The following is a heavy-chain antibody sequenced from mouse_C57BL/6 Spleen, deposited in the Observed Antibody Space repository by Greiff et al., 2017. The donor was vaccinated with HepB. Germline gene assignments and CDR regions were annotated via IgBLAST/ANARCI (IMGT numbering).Heavy chain of an antibody. D-gene: IGHD2-2*01. CDR1: GYTFTSYW. CDR3: ARMVTTVWYFDV. V-gene: IGHV1-50*01. J-gene: IGHJ1*03. Sequence: QVQLQQPGAELVKPGASVKLSCKASGYTFTSYWMQWVKQRPGQGLEWIGEIDPSDSYTNYNQKFKGKATLTVDTSSSTAYMQLSSLTSEDSAVYYCARMVTTVWYFDVWGTGTTVTVSS. CDR2: IDPSDSYT.